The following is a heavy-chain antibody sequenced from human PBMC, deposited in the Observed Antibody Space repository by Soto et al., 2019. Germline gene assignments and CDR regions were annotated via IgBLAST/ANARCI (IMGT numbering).Heavy chain of an antibody. CDR3: AKDRYYDTPGWFDP. V-gene: IGHV3-23*01. Sequence: GSLRLSCVGSGFTFRDHAMRWVRQAPGRGLEWVSAISANGASIQHADSVKGRFSVSRDNAKNTVYLQMDNLRAEDSAVYYCAKDRYYDTPGWFDPWGQGSRVTVSS. D-gene: IGHD3-22*01. J-gene: IGHJ5*02. CDR1: GFTFRDHA. CDR2: ISANGASI.